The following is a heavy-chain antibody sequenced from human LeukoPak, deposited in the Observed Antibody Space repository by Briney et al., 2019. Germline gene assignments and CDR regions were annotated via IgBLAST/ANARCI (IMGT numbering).Heavy chain of an antibody. V-gene: IGHV3-23*01. CDR3: ARWGVGWLQFSDAFDI. Sequence: GGTMRLSCAASGFTFSSYGMSWVRQAPGKGLEWVSAISRSGGSTNYADSVKGRFTISRDNSKNTVYLQMNSLRAEDTAVYYCARWGVGWLQFSDAFDIWGQGTMVTVSS. J-gene: IGHJ3*02. CDR2: ISRSGGST. D-gene: IGHD5-24*01. CDR1: GFTFSSYG.